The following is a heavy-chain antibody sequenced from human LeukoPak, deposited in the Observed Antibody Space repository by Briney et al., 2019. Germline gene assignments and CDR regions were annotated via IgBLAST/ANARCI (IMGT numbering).Heavy chain of an antibody. CDR3: ARDKGSSGWYEYGMDV. CDR2: ISAYNGNT. Sequence: GASVKVSCKASGYTFTSYGISWVRQAPGQGLEWMGWISAYNGNTNYAQKLQGRVTMTTDTSTSTAYMELRSLRSDDTAVYYRARDKGSSGWYEYGMDVWGQGTTVTVSS. CDR1: GYTFTSYG. J-gene: IGHJ6*02. D-gene: IGHD6-19*01. V-gene: IGHV1-18*01.